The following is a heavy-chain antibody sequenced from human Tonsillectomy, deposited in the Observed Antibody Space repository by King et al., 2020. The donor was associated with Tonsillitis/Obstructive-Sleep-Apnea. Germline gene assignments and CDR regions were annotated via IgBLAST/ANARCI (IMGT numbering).Heavy chain of an antibody. Sequence: VQLVESGGGLVQPGGSLRLSCAASGFTFSSYAMSWVRQAPGKGLEWVSAISGSGGSTYYADSVKGRFTISRDNSKNTLYLQMNSLRAEDTAVYYCAKDGLYYYDSSGYFDYWGQGTLVTVSS. D-gene: IGHD3-22*01. J-gene: IGHJ4*02. CDR1: GFTFSSYA. CDR3: AKDGLYYYDSSGYFDY. V-gene: IGHV3-23*04. CDR2: ISGSGGST.